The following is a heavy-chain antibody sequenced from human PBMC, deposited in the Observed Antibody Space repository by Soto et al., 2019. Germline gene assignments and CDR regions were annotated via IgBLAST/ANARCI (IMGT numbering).Heavy chain of an antibody. CDR1: GFTFSSYA. D-gene: IGHD3-10*01. Sequence: EVQLLESGGGLVQPGGSLRLSCAASGFTFSSYAMSWVRQAPGKGLEWVSAISGSGGSTYYADSVKGRFTISGDNSKNTLYLQMNSRRAEDTAVYYCAKDYGEWLNIGYFDYWGQGTLVTVSS. V-gene: IGHV3-23*01. CDR2: ISGSGGST. J-gene: IGHJ4*02. CDR3: AKDYGEWLNIGYFDY.